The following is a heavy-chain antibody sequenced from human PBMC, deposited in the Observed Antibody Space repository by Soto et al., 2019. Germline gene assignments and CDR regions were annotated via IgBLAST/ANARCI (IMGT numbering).Heavy chain of an antibody. CDR2: TSYDGTNN. D-gene: IGHD3-16*01. CDR3: ARWGTAGGLDV. V-gene: IGHV3-30*19. CDR1: GFTFRSYV. J-gene: IGHJ4*02. Sequence: QVQLVESGGGVVQPGTSLRLSCVGSGFTFRSYVIHWVRQAPGKGLEWVALTSYDGTNNYYGDSVKGRFTISRDNYKTSVALQMDSLRVEDTSLYYCARWGTAGGLDVWGPGTLVSVSS.